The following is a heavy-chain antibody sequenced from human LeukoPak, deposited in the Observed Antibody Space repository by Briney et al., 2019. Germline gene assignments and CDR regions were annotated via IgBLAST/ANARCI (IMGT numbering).Heavy chain of an antibody. V-gene: IGHV1-8*01. Sequence: ASMKVSCKASGYTFTSYDINWVRQATGQGLEWMGWMNPNSGNAGYAQKFQGRVTITRNTSISTAYMELSSLRSEDTAVYYCARRRAAAGTRGGYNWFDPWGQGTLVTVSS. D-gene: IGHD6-13*01. CDR1: GYTFTSYD. J-gene: IGHJ5*02. CDR2: MNPNSGNA. CDR3: ARRRAAAGTRGGYNWFDP.